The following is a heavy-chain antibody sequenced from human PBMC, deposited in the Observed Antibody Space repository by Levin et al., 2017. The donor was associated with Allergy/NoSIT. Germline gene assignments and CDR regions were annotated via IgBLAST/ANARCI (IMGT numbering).Heavy chain of an antibody. CDR3: AKDRDYYGSGSYDY. Sequence: GESLKISCAASRFTFSNYVMSWVRQAPGKGLEWVSVISVSGGSKYYADSVKGRFTISRDNSKNMLYLQMNSLRVEDTAVYYCAKDRDYYGSGSYDYWGQGTLVTVSS. D-gene: IGHD3-10*01. CDR1: RFTFSNYV. V-gene: IGHV3-23*01. J-gene: IGHJ4*02. CDR2: ISVSGGSK.